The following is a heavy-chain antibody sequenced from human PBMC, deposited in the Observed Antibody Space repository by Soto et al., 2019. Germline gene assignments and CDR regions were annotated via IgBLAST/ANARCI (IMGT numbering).Heavy chain of an antibody. J-gene: IGHJ5*02. Sequence: QVPLVQSGAEVKKPGASVKVSCKASGYTFTSYDINWVRQATGQGLEWMGWMNPNSGNTGYAQKFQGRVTMTRNTSISTAYMELSSLRSEDTAVYYCAREGDYDFWSGYYTGTYWFDPWGQGTLVTVSS. V-gene: IGHV1-8*01. D-gene: IGHD3-3*01. CDR2: MNPNSGNT. CDR3: AREGDYDFWSGYYTGTYWFDP. CDR1: GYTFTSYD.